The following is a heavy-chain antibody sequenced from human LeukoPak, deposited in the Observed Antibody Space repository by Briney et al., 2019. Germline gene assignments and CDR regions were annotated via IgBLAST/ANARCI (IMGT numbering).Heavy chain of an antibody. CDR1: GYTFTGHY. Sequence: ASVKVSCKASGYTFTGHYIHWVRQAPGQGLEWMGWISPNSGGTNYAQKFQGRVTMTRDPSITTAYMELSSLRSHDPPVYYCARASQWLVATGADAFDIWGQATMATVSS. J-gene: IGHJ3*02. CDR3: ARASQWLVATGADAFDI. D-gene: IGHD6-19*01. CDR2: ISPNSGGT. V-gene: IGHV1-2*02.